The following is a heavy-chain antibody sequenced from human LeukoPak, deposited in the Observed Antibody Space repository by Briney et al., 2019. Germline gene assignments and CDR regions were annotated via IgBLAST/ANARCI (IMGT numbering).Heavy chain of an antibody. D-gene: IGHD6-13*01. Sequence: SETLSLTCSVSGGSISSDNYYWGWIRQPPGKGLEWIGSIYYSGSTYYNPSLKSRVTISVDTSKNQFSLKLSSVTAADTAVYYCASGIAATVDYWGQGTLVTVSS. J-gene: IGHJ4*02. CDR1: GGSISSDNYY. V-gene: IGHV4-39*01. CDR2: IYYSGST. CDR3: ASGIAATVDY.